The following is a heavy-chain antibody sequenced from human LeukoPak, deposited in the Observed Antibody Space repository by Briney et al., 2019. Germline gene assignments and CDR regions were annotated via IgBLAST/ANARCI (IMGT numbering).Heavy chain of an antibody. CDR1: GFTFDDYA. J-gene: IGHJ4*02. D-gene: IGHD1-26*01. CDR3: TKDFGPEVGTTDY. CDR2: INWNSGSI. V-gene: IGHV3-9*01. Sequence: GGSLRLSCAASGFTFDDYAMHWVRQAPGKGLEWVSGINWNSGSIGYVDSVKGRFTISRDNAKNSLYLQMNSLRAEDTALCYCTKDFGPEVGTTDYWGQGTLVTVS.